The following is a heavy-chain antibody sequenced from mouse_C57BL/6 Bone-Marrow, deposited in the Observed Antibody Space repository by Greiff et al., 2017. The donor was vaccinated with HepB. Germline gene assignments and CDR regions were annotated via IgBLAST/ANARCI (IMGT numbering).Heavy chain of an antibody. J-gene: IGHJ1*03. D-gene: IGHD2-4*01. V-gene: IGHV5-16*01. CDR3: AREGYYDYEYFDV. Sequence: EVHLVESEGGLVQPGSSMKLSCTASGFTFSDYYMAWVRQVPEKGLEWVANINYDGSSTYYLDSLKSRFIISRDNAKNILYLQMSSLKSEDTATYYCAREGYYDYEYFDVWGTGTTVTVSS. CDR2: INYDGSST. CDR1: GFTFSDYY.